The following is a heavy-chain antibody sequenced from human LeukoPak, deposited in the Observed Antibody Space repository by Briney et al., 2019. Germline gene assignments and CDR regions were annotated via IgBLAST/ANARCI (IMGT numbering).Heavy chain of an antibody. CDR1: GFTFSSYS. CDR3: AKDINTMIVVDD. D-gene: IGHD3-22*01. Sequence: GGSLRLSCAASGFTFSSYSMNWARQAPGKGLEWVSYISGSGSSIFYADSVKGRFTLSRDNAKNSLYLQMNSLRAEDTAVYYCAKDINTMIVVDDWGQGTLVTVSS. CDR2: ISGSGSSI. V-gene: IGHV3-48*01. J-gene: IGHJ4*02.